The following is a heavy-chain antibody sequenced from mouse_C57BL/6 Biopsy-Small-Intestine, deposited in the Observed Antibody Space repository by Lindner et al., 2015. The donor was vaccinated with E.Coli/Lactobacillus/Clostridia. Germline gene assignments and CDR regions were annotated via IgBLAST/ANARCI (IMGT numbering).Heavy chain of an antibody. Sequence: VQLQESGAELVRPGTSVKVSCKASGYAFTNYLIEWVKQRPGQGLEWIGVINPGSGGTNYNEKFKGKATLTADKSSSTAYMQLSSLTSEDSAVYFCARSTIWYFDVWGTGTTVTVSS. CDR1: GYAFTNYL. CDR2: INPGSGGT. CDR3: ARSTIWYFDV. V-gene: IGHV1-54*01. D-gene: IGHD2-1*01. J-gene: IGHJ1*03.